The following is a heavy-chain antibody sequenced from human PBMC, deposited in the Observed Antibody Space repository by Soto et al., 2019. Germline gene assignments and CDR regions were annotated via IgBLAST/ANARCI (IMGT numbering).Heavy chain of an antibody. D-gene: IGHD3-9*01. CDR1: GFTFSNYW. V-gene: IGHV3-7*03. Sequence: GGSLRLSCAASGFTFSNYWMHWVRQAPGKGLEWVANIKQDGSVIYYVDSVRGRFTISRDNAKNSLYLQMNSLRAEDTAVYYCARLYYDILTGYQPSGGDYWGQGTLVTVSS. CDR3: ARLYYDILTGYQPSGGDY. CDR2: IKQDGSVI. J-gene: IGHJ4*02.